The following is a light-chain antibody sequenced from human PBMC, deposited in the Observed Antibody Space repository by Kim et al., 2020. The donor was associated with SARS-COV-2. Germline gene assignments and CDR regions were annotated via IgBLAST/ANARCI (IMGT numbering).Light chain of an antibody. CDR1: NNNVGNYA. CDR3: AAWDSSVSAVV. V-gene: IGLV10-54*04. J-gene: IGLJ2*01. Sequence: QAGLTQPPSVSKGLRQTATLTCSGNNNNVGNYAAAWLQQHQGHPPRLLSYKNTNRPSGVSERFSASRSGNTASLTITGLQPDDEADYYCAAWDSSVSAVVFGEGTQLTVL. CDR2: KNT.